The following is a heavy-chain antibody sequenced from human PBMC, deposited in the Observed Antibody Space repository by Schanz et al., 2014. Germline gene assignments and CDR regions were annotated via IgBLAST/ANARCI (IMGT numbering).Heavy chain of an antibody. CDR1: GYTFTGYY. V-gene: IGHV1-46*01. J-gene: IGHJ4*02. CDR2: INPSGGST. Sequence: QVQLVQSGSELKKPGASVKVSCKASGYTFTGYYMYWVRQAPGQGLEWMGVINPSGGSTIYAQKFQGRVTMTRDTSTSTVYMELSSLRSEDTAVYYCARGTRVRTTDFWSGLYYFDYWGQGTLVTVSS. CDR3: ARGTRVRTTDFWSGLYYFDY. D-gene: IGHD3-3*01.